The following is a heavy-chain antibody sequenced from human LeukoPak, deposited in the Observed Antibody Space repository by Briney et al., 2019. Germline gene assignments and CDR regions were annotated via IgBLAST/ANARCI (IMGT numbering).Heavy chain of an antibody. D-gene: IGHD6-13*01. CDR1: GYTFSAYG. V-gene: IGHV1-18*01. CDR2: ISVYNGNT. Sequence: EASVKVSCEASGYTFSAYGISWVRQAPGQGLEWMGWISVYNGNTNYAQKVQGRVALTTDTSTSTAYMELRSLRSDDTAVYFCARDSHIAEVAYYFDYWGQGTLVTVSS. J-gene: IGHJ4*02. CDR3: ARDSHIAEVAYYFDY.